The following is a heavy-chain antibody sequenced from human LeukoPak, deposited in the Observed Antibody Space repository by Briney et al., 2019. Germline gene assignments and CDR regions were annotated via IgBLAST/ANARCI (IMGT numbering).Heavy chain of an antibody. CDR2: INSGGSGT. J-gene: IGHJ4*02. CDR1: GFNFASNW. D-gene: IGHD3-10*01. Sequence: GGSLRLSCAASGFNFASNWMHWVRQTPGKGLMWVSRINSGGSGTSYADSVEGRFTISRDNAKNTLYLQMNNLRAEDTAVYYCAGSPGPLTEYRGQGTLVTVSS. V-gene: IGHV3-74*01. CDR3: AGSPGPLTEY.